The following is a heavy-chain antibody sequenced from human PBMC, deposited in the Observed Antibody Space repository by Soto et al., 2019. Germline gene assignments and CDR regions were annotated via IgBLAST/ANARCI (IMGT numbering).Heavy chain of an antibody. CDR2: IVVGSGNT. CDR3: AAGYYYDSSGYPDAFDI. V-gene: IGHV1-58*01. D-gene: IGHD3-22*01. CDR1: GFTFTSSA. J-gene: IGHJ3*02. Sequence: SVKVSCKASGFTFTSSAVQWLRQARGQRLEWIGWIVVGSGNTNYAQKFQERVTITRDMSTSTAYMELSSLRSEDTAVYYCAAGYYYDSSGYPDAFDIWGQGTMVTVSS.